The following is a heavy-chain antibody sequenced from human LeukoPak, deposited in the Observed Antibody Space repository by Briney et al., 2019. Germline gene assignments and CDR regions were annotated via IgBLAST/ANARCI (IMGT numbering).Heavy chain of an antibody. V-gene: IGHV1-46*01. CDR1: GYTFTSYY. CDR2: INPSGGST. Sequence: ASVKVSCKASGYTFTSYYMHWVRQAPGQGLEWMGIINPSGGSTSYAQKFQGRVTMTRDTSTSTVYMELSSLRSEDTAVYYCARDFSGWPAMYGMDAWGQGTTVTVSS. CDR3: ARDFSGWPAMYGMDA. J-gene: IGHJ6*02. D-gene: IGHD6-19*01.